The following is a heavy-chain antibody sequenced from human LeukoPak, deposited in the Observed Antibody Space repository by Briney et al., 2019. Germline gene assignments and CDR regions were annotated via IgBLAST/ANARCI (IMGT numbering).Heavy chain of an antibody. CDR2: IKQDGSEK. D-gene: IGHD3-3*01. J-gene: IGHJ6*03. Sequence: PGGSLRLSYAASGFTFSSYWMSWVRQAPGKGLEWVANIKQDGSEKYYVDSVKGRFTISRDNAKNSLYLQMNSLRAEDTAVYYCAREGADYDFWSGYYYYYYYMDVWGKGTTVTVSS. CDR3: AREGADYDFWSGYYYYYYYMDV. CDR1: GFTFSSYW. V-gene: IGHV3-7*01.